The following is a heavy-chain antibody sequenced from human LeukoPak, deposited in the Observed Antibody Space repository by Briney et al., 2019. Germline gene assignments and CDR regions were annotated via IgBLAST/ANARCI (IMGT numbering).Heavy chain of an antibody. CDR1: GFTFSDYY. CDR3: ARPSLREYSSGWYSGYYYYYMDV. CDR2: ISSSGSTI. D-gene: IGHD6-19*01. J-gene: IGHJ6*03. Sequence: GGSLRLSCAASGFTFSDYYMSWIRQAPGKGLEWVSYISSSGSTIYYADSVKGRFTISRDNAKDSLYLQMNSLRAEDTAVYYCARPSLREYSSGWYSGYYYYYMDVWGKGTTVTVSS. V-gene: IGHV3-11*04.